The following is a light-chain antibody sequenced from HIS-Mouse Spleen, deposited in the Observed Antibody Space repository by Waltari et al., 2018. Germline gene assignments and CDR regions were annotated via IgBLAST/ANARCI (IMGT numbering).Light chain of an antibody. CDR3: SSYTSSSFNVV. CDR1: SSDVGGYNY. V-gene: IGLV2-14*03. J-gene: IGLJ2*01. Sequence: QSALTQPASVSGSPGQSITISCPGTSSDVGGYNYVSWYHQHPGKAPKLMLYDVSNRPSVVSNRFSGSKSGNTASLTISGLQAEDEADYYCSSYTSSSFNVVFGGGTKLTVL. CDR2: DVS.